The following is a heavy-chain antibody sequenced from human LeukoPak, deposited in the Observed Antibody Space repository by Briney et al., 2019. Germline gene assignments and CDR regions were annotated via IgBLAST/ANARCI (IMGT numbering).Heavy chain of an antibody. CDR2: INHSGST. D-gene: IGHD5-12*01. CDR3: ARRGGYHITNLYGMDV. V-gene: IGHV4-34*01. CDR1: GGSFSGYY. J-gene: IGHJ6*02. Sequence: SETLSLTCAVYGGSFSGYYWSWIRQPLGKGLEWIGEINHSGSTNYNPSLKSRVTISVDTSKNQFSLKLSSVTAADTAVYYCARRGGYHITNLYGMDVWGQGTTVTVSS.